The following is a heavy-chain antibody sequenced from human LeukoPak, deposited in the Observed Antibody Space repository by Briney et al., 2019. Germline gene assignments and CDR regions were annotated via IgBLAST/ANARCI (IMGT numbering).Heavy chain of an antibody. CDR3: ARSQDIGVVPAAMGANWFDP. CDR2: INHSGST. J-gene: IGHJ5*02. V-gene: IGHV4-34*01. CDR1: GGSFSGYY. Sequence: SETLSLTCAVYGGSFSGYYWSWIRQPPGKGLEWIGEINHSGSTNYNPSLKSRVTIAVDTSKNQFSLKLSSVTAADTAVYYCARSQDIGVVPAAMGANWFDPWGQGTLVTVSS. D-gene: IGHD2-2*01.